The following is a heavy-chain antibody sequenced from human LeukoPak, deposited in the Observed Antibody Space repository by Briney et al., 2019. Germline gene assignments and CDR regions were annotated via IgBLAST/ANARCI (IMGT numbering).Heavy chain of an antibody. V-gene: IGHV4-39*01. Sequence: LETLSLTCTVSGGSTSSSSYYWGWIRQPPGKGLEWIGSIFYSGNTYYNPSLESRVTISVDTSKNQFSLKMTSVTAADTAVYYCARSTVTTWVGDFDYWGQGTLVTVSS. CDR2: IFYSGNT. CDR3: ARSTVTTWVGDFDY. J-gene: IGHJ4*02. CDR1: GGSTSSSSYY. D-gene: IGHD4-17*01.